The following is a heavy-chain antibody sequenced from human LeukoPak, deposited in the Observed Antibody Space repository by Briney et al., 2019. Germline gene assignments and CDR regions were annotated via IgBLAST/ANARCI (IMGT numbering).Heavy chain of an antibody. CDR2: VYASGAT. Sequence: KASETLSLTCNVSNGSIGTLYWSWSRQAAGKGLEWIGRVYASGATLYSPSLNTRLTMSVDPSKSHYSVRLASVTAADTAVYYCARGPLGSGYFDSWGQGILVTVSS. V-gene: IGHV4-4*07. J-gene: IGHJ4*02. CDR3: ARGPLGSGYFDS. D-gene: IGHD3-10*01. CDR1: NGSIGTLY.